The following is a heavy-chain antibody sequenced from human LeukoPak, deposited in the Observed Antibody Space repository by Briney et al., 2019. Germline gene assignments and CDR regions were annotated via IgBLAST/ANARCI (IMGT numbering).Heavy chain of an antibody. J-gene: IGHJ5*02. CDR3: ARDSRYYDSSGYYCWFDP. CDR2: INHSGST. V-gene: IGHV4-34*01. D-gene: IGHD3-22*01. CDR1: GGSFSGYY. Sequence: PSETLSLTCAVYGGSFSGYYWSWIRQPPGKGLEWIGEINHSGSTNYNPSLKSRVTISVDTSKNQFSLKLSSVTAADTAVYYCARDSRYYDSSGYYCWFDPWGQGTLVTVSS.